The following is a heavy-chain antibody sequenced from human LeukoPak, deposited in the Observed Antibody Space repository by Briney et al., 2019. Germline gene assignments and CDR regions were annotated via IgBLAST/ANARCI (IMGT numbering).Heavy chain of an antibody. Sequence: PSETLSHTCAAYGGSFSDYYWSWIRQPPGKGLEWIGEVNHSGSTNYNPSLKSRVTMSVDTSMNQFSLKLSSVTAADTAVYYCARGHNWYYMDVWGKGTTVTVSS. CDR2: VNHSGST. CDR1: GGSFSDYY. D-gene: IGHD3-16*01. CDR3: ARGHNWYYMDV. J-gene: IGHJ6*03. V-gene: IGHV4-34*01.